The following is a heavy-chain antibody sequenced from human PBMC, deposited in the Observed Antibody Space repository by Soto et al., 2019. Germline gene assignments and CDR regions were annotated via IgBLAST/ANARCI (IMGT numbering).Heavy chain of an antibody. D-gene: IGHD5-12*01. Sequence: SQTLSLTWAISGDSVFSNSAAWSWVRQSPSRGLEWLGRTYYRSKWYSDYAVAVKGRITINPDTSKNQISLQLNSVTPEDTALYYCARSKRGNFDYWGQGTLVTVSS. V-gene: IGHV6-1*01. CDR1: GDSVFSNSAA. CDR2: TYYRSKWYS. J-gene: IGHJ4*02. CDR3: ARSKRGNFDY.